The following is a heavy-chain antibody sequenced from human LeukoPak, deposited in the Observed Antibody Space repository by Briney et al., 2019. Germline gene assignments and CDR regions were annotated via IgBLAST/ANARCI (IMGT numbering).Heavy chain of an antibody. J-gene: IGHJ3*02. CDR3: ARWRLRSGDAFDI. D-gene: IGHD3-10*01. V-gene: IGHV3-53*01. Sequence: GGSLRLSCAASGFTVSSNYMSWVRQAPGKGLEWVSVIYSGGSTYYADSVKGRFTISRDNSKNTLYLQMNSLRAEDTAVYHCARWRLRSGDAFDIWGQGTMVTVSS. CDR1: GFTVSSNY. CDR2: IYSGGST.